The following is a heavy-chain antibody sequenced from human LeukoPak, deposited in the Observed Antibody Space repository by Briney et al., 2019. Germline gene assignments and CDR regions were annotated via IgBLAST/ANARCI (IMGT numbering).Heavy chain of an antibody. CDR3: ATEVLWFGELLTGMALWYFDY. V-gene: IGHV4-39*01. Sequence: SETLSPTCTVSGGSISSSSYYWGWIRQPPGKGLEWIGSIYYSGSTYYNPSLKSRVTISVDTSKNQFSLKLSSVTAADTAVYYCATEVLWFGELLTGMALWYFDYWGQGTLVTVSS. D-gene: IGHD3-10*01. CDR1: GGSISSSSYY. J-gene: IGHJ4*02. CDR2: IYYSGST.